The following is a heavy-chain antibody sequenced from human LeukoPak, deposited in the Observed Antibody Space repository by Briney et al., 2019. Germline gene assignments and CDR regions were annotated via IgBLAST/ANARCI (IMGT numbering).Heavy chain of an antibody. CDR2: ISAYNGNT. V-gene: IGHV1-18*04. D-gene: IGHD3-9*01. CDR1: GYTFTSYG. J-gene: IGHJ4*02. CDR3: ARARYDILTGYYDY. Sequence: GASVKVSCKASGYTFTSYGISWVRQAPGQGLEWMGWISAYNGNTNYAQKLQGRVTMTTDTSTSTAYMELRSLRSDDTAVYYWARARYDILTGYYDYWGQGTLVTVSS.